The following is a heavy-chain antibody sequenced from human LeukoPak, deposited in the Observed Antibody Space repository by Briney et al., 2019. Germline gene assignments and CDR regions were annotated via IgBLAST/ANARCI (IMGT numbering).Heavy chain of an antibody. CDR3: ARDADYGDYVYFDY. CDR2: ISSTSSTV. Sequence: GGSLRLSCAVSGFTFSSYSMTWVRQAPGKGLEWVSYISSTSSTVYYADSVKGRFTISRDNVKNSLYLQMNSLRAEDTAVYYCARDADYGDYVYFDYWGQGTLVTVSS. CDR1: GFTFSSYS. V-gene: IGHV3-48*01. J-gene: IGHJ4*02. D-gene: IGHD4-17*01.